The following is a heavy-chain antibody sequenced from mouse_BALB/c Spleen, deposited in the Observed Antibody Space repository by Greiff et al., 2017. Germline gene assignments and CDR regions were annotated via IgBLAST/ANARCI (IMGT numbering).Heavy chain of an antibody. CDR3: ARYPFDY. V-gene: IGHV1S19*01. CDR2: IFPGSGNT. J-gene: IGHJ2*01. CDR1: GFNIKDTY. Sequence: QVQLQQSGAELVKPGASVKLSCTASGFNIKDTYIHWVKQRPGQGLEWIGWIFPGSGNTKYNEKFKGKATLTADTSSSTAYMQLSSLTSEDSAVYFCARYPFDYWGQGTTLTVSS.